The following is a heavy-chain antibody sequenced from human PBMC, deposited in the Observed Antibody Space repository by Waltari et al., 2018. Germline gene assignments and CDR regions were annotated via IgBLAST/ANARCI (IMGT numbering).Heavy chain of an antibody. CDR2: IYSDGRT. CDR3: ATKPTDSAWYER. J-gene: IGHJ5*02. D-gene: IGHD4-4*01. Sequence: EVQLVESGGGLIQPGGSLRLSCAASGFTVSTNYMSWVRQAPGKGLVWVSVIYSDGRTYYAASVEGRFTISRDDSKNTLYLQMNSLGLEDTAVYYCATKPTDSAWYERWGQGTLVTVSS. V-gene: IGHV3-53*01. CDR1: GFTVSTNY.